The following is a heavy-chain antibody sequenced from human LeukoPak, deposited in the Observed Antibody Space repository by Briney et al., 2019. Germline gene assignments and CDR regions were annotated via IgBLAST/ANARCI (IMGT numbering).Heavy chain of an antibody. J-gene: IGHJ4*02. CDR2: ISPNGVIT. CDR3: AKDDAWLQYGN. D-gene: IGHD5-24*01. V-gene: IGHV3-23*01. Sequence: PAGTLRLSCAASGFTFSSHGMNWVRQAPGKGLEWVSGISPNGVITYYADSVKGRFTISRDNSKGTVYLQMNSLRPEDTAVYYCAKDDAWLQYGNWGRGTLVTVSS. CDR1: GFTFSSHG.